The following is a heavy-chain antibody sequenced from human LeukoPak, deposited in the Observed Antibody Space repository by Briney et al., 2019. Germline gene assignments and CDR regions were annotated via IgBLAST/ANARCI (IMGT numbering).Heavy chain of an antibody. V-gene: IGHV3-NL1*01. CDR1: GFTFSSYG. CDR2: IYSGGST. J-gene: IGHJ6*02. Sequence: PGGSLRLSCAASGFTFSSYGMHWVRQAPGKGLEWVSVIYSGGSTYYADSVKGRFSTSRDSSTSTLFLQMDSLRVEDTAMYYCARPTDGDSTRYGMDVWGQGTTVIVSS. D-gene: IGHD2-21*02. CDR3: ARPTDGDSTRYGMDV.